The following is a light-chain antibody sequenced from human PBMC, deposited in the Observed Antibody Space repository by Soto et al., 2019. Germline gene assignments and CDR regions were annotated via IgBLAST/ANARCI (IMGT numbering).Light chain of an antibody. CDR3: QQRSKWPLT. J-gene: IGKJ4*01. V-gene: IGKV3-11*01. Sequence: EIVLTQSPATLSLSPGERATLSCRASQSVSSYLAWLQQKPGQAPRLLIYDASNRATGIPARFSGSGSGTDFTLTIISLEPEDFAVYYCQQRSKWPLTFGGGTKVEIK. CDR2: DAS. CDR1: QSVSSY.